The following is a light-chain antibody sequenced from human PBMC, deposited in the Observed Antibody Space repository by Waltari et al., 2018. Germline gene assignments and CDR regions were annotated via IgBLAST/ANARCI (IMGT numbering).Light chain of an antibody. J-gene: IGLJ3*02. Sequence: QSVLTQPPSASGAPGQRVPMPCSIGSSNIGSNTVNWYQQFPGTAPKLLMFNDDQRASGVPGRFSGSRSVTSASLAISGLQSEDEATYYCAAWDDTLKGLFGGGTTLTVL. CDR2: NDD. CDR3: AAWDDTLKGL. V-gene: IGLV1-44*01. CDR1: SSNIGSNT.